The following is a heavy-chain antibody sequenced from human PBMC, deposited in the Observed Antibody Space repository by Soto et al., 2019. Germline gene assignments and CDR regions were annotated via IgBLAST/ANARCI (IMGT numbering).Heavy chain of an antibody. Sequence: GGSLRLSCAASGFTFSSYWMSWVRQAPGKGLEWVANIKQDGSEKYYVDSVKGRFTISRDNAKNSLYLQMNSLRAEDTAVYYCASHVAARPFGMDVWGQGTTVTVSS. D-gene: IGHD6-6*01. V-gene: IGHV3-7*03. CDR3: ASHVAARPFGMDV. J-gene: IGHJ6*02. CDR2: IKQDGSEK. CDR1: GFTFSSYW.